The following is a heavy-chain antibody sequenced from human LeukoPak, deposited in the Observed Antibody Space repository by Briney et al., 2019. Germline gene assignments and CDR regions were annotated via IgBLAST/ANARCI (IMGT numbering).Heavy chain of an antibody. CDR3: ARVNTQGVPSP. V-gene: IGHV4-39*01. Sequence: SETLSLTCTLSGGSISSSDYYWGWIRQPPGKGLEWIASIYYRGTTHYNPSHQSRVTMSVDTSKNQFSLKLSSVTAAGTAVYYCARVNTQGVPSPWGQGILVTVSS. J-gene: IGHJ5*02. D-gene: IGHD2-15*01. CDR1: GGSISSSDYY. CDR2: IYYRGTT.